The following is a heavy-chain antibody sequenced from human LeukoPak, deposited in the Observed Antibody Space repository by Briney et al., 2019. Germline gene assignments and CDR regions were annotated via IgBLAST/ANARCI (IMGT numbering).Heavy chain of an antibody. D-gene: IGHD1-1*01. CDR3: AKSTYNWFFDY. Sequence: GGSLRLSCAASGFTFDDYAMHWVRQAPGKGLEWVSGISWNSGSIGYADSVKGRFTISRDNAKSSLYLQMNSLRAEDTALYYCAKSTYNWFFDYWGQGTLVTVSS. CDR1: GFTFDDYA. CDR2: ISWNSGSI. J-gene: IGHJ4*02. V-gene: IGHV3-9*01.